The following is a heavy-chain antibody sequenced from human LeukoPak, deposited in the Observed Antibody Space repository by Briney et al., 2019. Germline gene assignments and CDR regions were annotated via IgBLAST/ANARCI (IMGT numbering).Heavy chain of an antibody. CDR2: ISGSGGST. D-gene: IGHD6-13*01. Sequence: GGSLRLSCAASGFTFSSYGMSWVRQAPGKGLEWVSAISGSGGSTYYADSVKGRFTISRDNSKNSLYLQMNSLRAEDTAVYYCAREYSSSDCYMDVWGKGTTVTVSS. CDR1: GFTFSSYG. J-gene: IGHJ6*03. V-gene: IGHV3-23*01. CDR3: AREYSSSDCYMDV.